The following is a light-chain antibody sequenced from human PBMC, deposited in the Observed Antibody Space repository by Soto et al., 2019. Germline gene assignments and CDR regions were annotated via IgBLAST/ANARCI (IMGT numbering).Light chain of an antibody. CDR1: QSVSSSY. Sequence: EIVLTQSPGTLSLSPGERATLSCRASQSVSSSYLAWYQQKPGQAPRLLIYGASSRATGIPDRFSGSGSGTDFTLTISRLEPEDFAMYYCQHYGSSPWYTFGQGTKLEIK. CDR3: QHYGSSPWYT. CDR2: GAS. J-gene: IGKJ2*01. V-gene: IGKV3-20*01.